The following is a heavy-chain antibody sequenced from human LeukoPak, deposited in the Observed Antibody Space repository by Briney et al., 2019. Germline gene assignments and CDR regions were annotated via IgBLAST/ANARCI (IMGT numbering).Heavy chain of an antibody. J-gene: IGHJ6*03. CDR2: ISSSSSYI. CDR3: ARDGRNDILSGFVYYMDV. D-gene: IGHD3-9*01. CDR1: GFTLSSYS. Sequence: GGSLRLACAASGFTLSSYSMNWVRQAPGKGLEWVSSISSSSSYIYYADSVKGRFTISRDNAKNSLYLQMNSLRAEDTAVYYCARDGRNDILSGFVYYMDVWGKGTTVTVSS. V-gene: IGHV3-21*01.